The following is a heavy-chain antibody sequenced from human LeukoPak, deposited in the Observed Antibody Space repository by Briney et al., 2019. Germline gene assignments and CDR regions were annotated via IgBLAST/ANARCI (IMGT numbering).Heavy chain of an antibody. V-gene: IGHV3-21*01. D-gene: IGHD6-6*01. CDR2: ISSTSGLI. CDR1: GFTFSSYA. Sequence: GGSLRLSCAASGFTFSSYAMNWVRQAPGKGLEWVSSISSTSGLIFYADSVKGRFTISRDNAKTSLYLQMNSLRAEDTAVYYCARDSVSSLWYYYYMDVWGKGTTVTVSS. CDR3: ARDSVSSLWYYYYMDV. J-gene: IGHJ6*03.